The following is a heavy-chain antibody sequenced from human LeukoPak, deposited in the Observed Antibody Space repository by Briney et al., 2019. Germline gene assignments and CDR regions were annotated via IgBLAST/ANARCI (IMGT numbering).Heavy chain of an antibody. CDR2: INVDGSVT. Sequence: GGSLRLSCAASGFSFNGYWMHWVRLVPGKGPMWVSCINVDGSVTRYVASVKGRFTISRDNARNTLYLQMNSLGVEDTAVYYCTRDYNHGMDVWGQGTTVTVSS. V-gene: IGHV3-74*01. CDR1: GFSFNGYW. J-gene: IGHJ6*02. CDR3: TRDYNHGMDV.